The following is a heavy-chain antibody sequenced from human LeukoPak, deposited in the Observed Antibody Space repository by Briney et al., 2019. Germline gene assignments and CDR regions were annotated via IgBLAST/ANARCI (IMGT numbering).Heavy chain of an antibody. CDR3: ARGDSGYSYGPGVLDY. CDR1: GFTFSSYE. J-gene: IGHJ4*02. D-gene: IGHD5-18*01. Sequence: GGSLRLSCAASGFTFSSYEMNWVRQAPGKGLEWVSYISSSGSTIYYADSVKGRFTISRDNAKNSLYLQMNSLRAEVTAVYYCARGDSGYSYGPGVLDYWGQGTLVTVSS. CDR2: ISSSGSTI. V-gene: IGHV3-48*03.